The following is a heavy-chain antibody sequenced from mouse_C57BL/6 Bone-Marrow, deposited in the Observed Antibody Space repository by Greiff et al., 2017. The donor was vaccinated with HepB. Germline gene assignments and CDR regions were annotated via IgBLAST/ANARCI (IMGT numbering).Heavy chain of an antibody. CDR1: GYTFTDYY. J-gene: IGHJ3*01. CDR2: INPYNGGT. CDR3: ARERWLLLFAY. D-gene: IGHD2-3*01. Sequence: EVKLMESGPVLVKPGASVKMSCKASGYTFTDYYMNWVKQSHGKSLEWIGVINPYNGGTSYNQKFKGKATLTVDKSSSTAYMELNSLTSEDSAVYYCARERWLLLFAYWGQGTLVTVSA. V-gene: IGHV1-19*01.